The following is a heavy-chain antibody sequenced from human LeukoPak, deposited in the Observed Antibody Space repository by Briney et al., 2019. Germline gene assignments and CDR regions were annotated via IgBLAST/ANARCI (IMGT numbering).Heavy chain of an antibody. CDR2: ICGSD. V-gene: IGHV3-48*04. CDR3: VRDWRYAFDI. Sequence: GGSLRLSCAASGFSFSTYTMNWVRQAPGKGLEWVSHICGSDHYADSVRGRFTISRDNAKSSLYLQMNSLRAEDSAVYYCVRDWRYAFDIWGRGTMVTVSS. CDR1: GFSFSTYT. J-gene: IGHJ3*02. D-gene: IGHD3-3*01.